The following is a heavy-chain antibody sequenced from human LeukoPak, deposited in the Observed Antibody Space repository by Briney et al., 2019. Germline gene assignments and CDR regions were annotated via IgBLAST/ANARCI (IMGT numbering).Heavy chain of an antibody. CDR1: GFTFSTNS. Sequence: PGGSLRLSCAASGFTFSTNSMSWVRQAPGKGLEWVSYITSSGSVIHYSDSVRGRSTISRDNAKSSLYLQMNSLRAEDTAIYYCARDWASPGPTTIWGQGTLVTVSS. CDR3: ARDWASPGPTTI. D-gene: IGHD1-26*01. J-gene: IGHJ4*02. CDR2: ITSSGSVI. V-gene: IGHV3-48*01.